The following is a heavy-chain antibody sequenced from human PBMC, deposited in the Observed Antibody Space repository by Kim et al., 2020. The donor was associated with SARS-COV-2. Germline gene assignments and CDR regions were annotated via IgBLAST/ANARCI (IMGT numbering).Heavy chain of an antibody. CDR1: GFTFSSYW. CDR3: ARSINYDILTGPSDY. CDR2: IKQDGSEK. D-gene: IGHD3-9*01. J-gene: IGHJ4*02. Sequence: GGSLRLSCAASGFTFSSYWMSWVRQAPGKGLEWVANIKQDGSEKYYVDSVKGRFTISRDNAKNSLYLQMNSLRAEDTAVYYCARSINYDILTGPSDYWGQGTLVTVSS. V-gene: IGHV3-7*03.